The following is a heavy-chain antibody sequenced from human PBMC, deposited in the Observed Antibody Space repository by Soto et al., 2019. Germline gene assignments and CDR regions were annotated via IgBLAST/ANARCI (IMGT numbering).Heavy chain of an antibody. D-gene: IGHD6-6*01. J-gene: IGHJ6*02. CDR1: GFTFSSYA. CDR2: IGGSGGST. CDR3: AKDLEQLVPGYYYYYGMDV. Sequence: PGGSLRLSCAASGFTFSSYAMSWVRQAPGKGLEWVSAIGGSGGSTYYADSVKGRFTISRDNSKNTLYLQMNSLRAEDTAVYYCAKDLEQLVPGYYYYYGMDVWGQGTTVTVSS. V-gene: IGHV3-23*01.